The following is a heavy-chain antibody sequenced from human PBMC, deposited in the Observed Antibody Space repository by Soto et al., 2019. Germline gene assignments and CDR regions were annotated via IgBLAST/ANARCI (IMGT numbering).Heavy chain of an antibody. Sequence: SETLSLTCTVSGGSISSYFWSWIRQPPGKGLEWIGEINHSGSTNYNPSLKSRVTISVDTSKNQFSLKLSSVTAADTAVYYCASMTTVVTPPGHFDYWGQGTLVTVSS. D-gene: IGHD4-17*01. CDR1: GGSISSYF. CDR2: INHSGST. J-gene: IGHJ4*02. V-gene: IGHV4-34*01. CDR3: ASMTTVVTPPGHFDY.